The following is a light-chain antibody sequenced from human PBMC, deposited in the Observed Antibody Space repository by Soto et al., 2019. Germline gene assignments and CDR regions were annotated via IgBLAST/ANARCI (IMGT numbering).Light chain of an antibody. CDR2: LNSDGSH. V-gene: IGLV4-69*01. J-gene: IGLJ3*02. CDR1: SGHSSYA. Sequence: QLVLTQSPSASACLGASVKLTCTLSSGHSSYAIAWHQQQPEKGPRYLMKLNSDGSHSKGDGIPDRFSGSSSGTERYLTISSLQSEDEADYYCQTWSTGIRVFGGGTQLTVL. CDR3: QTWSTGIRV.